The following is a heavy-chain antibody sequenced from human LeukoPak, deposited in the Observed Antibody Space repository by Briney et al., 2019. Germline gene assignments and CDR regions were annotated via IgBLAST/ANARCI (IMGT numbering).Heavy chain of an antibody. D-gene: IGHD1-26*01. V-gene: IGHV4-39*07. CDR1: GGSISSSSYF. Sequence: SETLSLTCTVSGGSISSSSYFWGWIRQPPGKGQEWFGSIYYSGSTYYNPSLKSRVTISVDTSKNQFSLKLSSVTAADTAVYYCARAQWELRAYYYYMDVWGKGTTVNISS. CDR3: ARAQWELRAYYYYMDV. CDR2: IYYSGST. J-gene: IGHJ6*03.